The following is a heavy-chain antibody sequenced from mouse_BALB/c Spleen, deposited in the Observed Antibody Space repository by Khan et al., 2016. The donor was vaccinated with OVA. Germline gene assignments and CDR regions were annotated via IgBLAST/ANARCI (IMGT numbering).Heavy chain of an antibody. CDR1: GYTFSSSW. Sequence: QVQLQQSGAELVRPGSSVKISCKASGYTFSSSWMNWVKQRPGQGLEWIGQIFPGNDDADYNGKFKGKATLTADKSSRTAYMQLTSLTSEDSAVYFCARYFGSRRAYWGQGTLVTVSA. D-gene: IGHD1-1*01. J-gene: IGHJ3*01. V-gene: IGHV1-80*01. CDR2: IFPGNDDA. CDR3: ARYFGSRRAY.